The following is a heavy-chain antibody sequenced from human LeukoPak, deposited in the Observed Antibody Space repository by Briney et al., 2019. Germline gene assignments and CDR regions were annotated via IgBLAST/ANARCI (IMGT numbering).Heavy chain of an antibody. Sequence: ASVKVSCKASGYTFTGYYIHWVRQAPGQGLEWMGWINPNSGATNYAQKFQGRVTMTRDTSISTAYMILRSLTSDDTAVFYCVRGTGEGYSYGRYFFDYWGQGTLVTVSS. CDR2: INPNSGAT. J-gene: IGHJ4*02. D-gene: IGHD5-18*01. CDR3: VRGTGEGYSYGRYFFDY. V-gene: IGHV1-2*02. CDR1: GYTFTGYY.